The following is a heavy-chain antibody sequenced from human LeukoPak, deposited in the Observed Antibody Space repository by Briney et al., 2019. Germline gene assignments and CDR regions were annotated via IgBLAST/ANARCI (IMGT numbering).Heavy chain of an antibody. Sequence: GGSLRLSCEASGFTFSDYWMGWVRQAPGKGLEWVANIIKDGSDKYYVDSVKGRFTISRDNAKNSVYLQMNSLRVEDTAVYYCTRELWPGDYWGQGILVTVSS. CDR2: IIKDGSDK. CDR1: GFTFSDYW. J-gene: IGHJ4*02. CDR3: TRELWPGDY. D-gene: IGHD3-16*01. V-gene: IGHV3-7*01.